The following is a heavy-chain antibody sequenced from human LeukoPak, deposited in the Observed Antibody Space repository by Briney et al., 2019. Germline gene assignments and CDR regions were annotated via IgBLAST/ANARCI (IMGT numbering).Heavy chain of an antibody. CDR2: INPNSGGT. Sequence: ASVKVSCTASGYTFTGYYMHWVRQAPGQGLEGMGWINPNSGGTNYAQKFQGRVTMTRDTSISTAYMELSRLRSDDTAVYYCARDGGSGSYDYYYYMDVWGKGTTVTISS. CDR3: ARDGGSGSYDYYYYMDV. V-gene: IGHV1-2*02. CDR1: GYTFTGYY. D-gene: IGHD3-10*01. J-gene: IGHJ6*03.